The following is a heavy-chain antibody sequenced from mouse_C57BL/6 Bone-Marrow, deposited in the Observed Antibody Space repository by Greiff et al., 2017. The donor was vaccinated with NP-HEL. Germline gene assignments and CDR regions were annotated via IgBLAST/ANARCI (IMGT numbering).Heavy chain of an antibody. J-gene: IGHJ1*03. V-gene: IGHV2-4*01. CDR2: IWSGGST. CDR1: GFSLTSYG. D-gene: IGHD3-1*01. Sequence: QVQLQQSGPGLVQPSQSLSITCTVSGFSLTSYGVHWVRQPPGKGLEWLGVIWSGGSTDYNAAFISRLSISKDNSKSQVFFKMNSLQADDTAIYYCAKNAPLGDWYFDVWGTGTTVTVSS. CDR3: AKNAPLGDWYFDV.